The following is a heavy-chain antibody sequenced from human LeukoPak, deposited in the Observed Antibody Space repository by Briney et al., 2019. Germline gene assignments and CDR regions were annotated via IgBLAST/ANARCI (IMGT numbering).Heavy chain of an antibody. CDR3: AGTPGYCSSTSCYHYYGMDV. CDR2: IYPGDSDT. CDR1: GYSFTSYW. D-gene: IGHD2-2*01. V-gene: IGHV5-51*01. J-gene: IGHJ6*04. Sequence: GESLKISCKGSGYSFTSYWIGWVRQMPGKGLEWMGIIYPGDSDTRYSPSFQGQVTISADKSISTAYLQWSSLKASDTAMYYCAGTPGYCSSTSCYHYYGMDVWGKGTTVTVPS.